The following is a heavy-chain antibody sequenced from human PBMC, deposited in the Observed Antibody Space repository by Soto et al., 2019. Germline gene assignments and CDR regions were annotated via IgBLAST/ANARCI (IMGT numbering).Heavy chain of an antibody. CDR1: GGSISSGGYY. Sequence: SETLSLTCTVSGGSISSGGYYWSWIRQHPGKGLEWIGYIYYSGSTYYNPSLKSRVTISVDTSKNQFSLKLSSVTAADTAVYYCARYVDTAMVQRSYFDYWGQGTLVTVSS. J-gene: IGHJ4*02. D-gene: IGHD5-18*01. V-gene: IGHV4-31*03. CDR3: ARYVDTAMVQRSYFDY. CDR2: IYYSGST.